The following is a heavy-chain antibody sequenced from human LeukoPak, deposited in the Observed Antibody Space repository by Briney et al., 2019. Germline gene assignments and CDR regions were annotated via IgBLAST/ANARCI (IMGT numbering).Heavy chain of an antibody. CDR2: IYTSGST. CDR3: ARDVPGGGYQYYFDY. D-gene: IGHD5-12*01. V-gene: IGHV4-4*07. Sequence: SETLSLTYTVSGGSISSYYWSWIRQPAGKGLEWIGRIYTSGSTNYNPSLKSRVTMSVDTSKNQFSLKLSSVTAADTAVYYCARDVPGGGYQYYFDYWGQGTLVTVSS. CDR1: GGSISSYY. J-gene: IGHJ4*02.